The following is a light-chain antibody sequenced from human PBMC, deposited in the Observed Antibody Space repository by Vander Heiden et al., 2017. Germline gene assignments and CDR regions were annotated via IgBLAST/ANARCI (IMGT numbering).Light chain of an antibody. V-gene: IGKV2-28*01. CDR2: LGS. Sequence: DIVMTQSPLPLPVTPGESASIPCRSSQSLLHSNGYNYLDWYLQKPGQSPQLRIYLGSNRASGVPDRFSGSGSGTDFTLKISRVEAEDVGVYYCMQALQIRTFGQGTKVEIK. CDR3: MQALQIRT. J-gene: IGKJ1*01. CDR1: QSLLHSNGYNY.